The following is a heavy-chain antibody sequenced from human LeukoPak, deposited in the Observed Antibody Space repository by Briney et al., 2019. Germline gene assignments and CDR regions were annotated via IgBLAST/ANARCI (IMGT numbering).Heavy chain of an antibody. CDR1: GGSISSSSYY. J-gene: IGHJ4*02. CDR3: ARRATPFDY. CDR2: IYYSGST. V-gene: IGHV4-39*07. D-gene: IGHD2-15*01. Sequence: NPSETLSLTCTVSGGSISSSSYYWGWIRQPPGKGLEWIGSIYYSGSTNYNPSLKSRVTISIDTSKNQFSLKLSSVTAADTAVYYCARRATPFDYWGQGTLVTVSS.